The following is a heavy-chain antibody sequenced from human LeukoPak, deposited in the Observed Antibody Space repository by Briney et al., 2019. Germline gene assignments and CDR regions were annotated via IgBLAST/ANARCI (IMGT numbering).Heavy chain of an antibody. V-gene: IGHV4-59*11. D-gene: IGHD6-19*01. CDR1: AGSMSGHY. CDR2: IYYSGST. CDR3: ARDRQWLTSGESYYYGMDV. Sequence: PSETLSLTCTVSAGSMSGHYRSWIRQPPGKGLEWIGYIYYSGSTNYNPSLKSRVTISVDTSKNQFSLKLRSVTAADTAVYYCARDRQWLTSGESYYYGMDVWGQGTTVTVSS. J-gene: IGHJ6*02.